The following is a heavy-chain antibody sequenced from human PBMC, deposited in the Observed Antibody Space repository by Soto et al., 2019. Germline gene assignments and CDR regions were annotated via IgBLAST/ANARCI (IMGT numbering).Heavy chain of an antibody. CDR3: ARERTTTGDSYYYYYGMDV. V-gene: IGHV3-48*02. D-gene: IGHD4-4*01. CDR2: ISSSSSTI. J-gene: IGHJ6*02. CDR1: GFTFISYS. Sequence: WGSLRLSCAASGFTFISYSINFFRHSPFKWLEWVSYISSSSSTIYYADSVKGRFTISRDNAKNSLYLQMNSLRDEDTAVYYCARERTTTGDSYYYYYGMDVWGQGTTVT.